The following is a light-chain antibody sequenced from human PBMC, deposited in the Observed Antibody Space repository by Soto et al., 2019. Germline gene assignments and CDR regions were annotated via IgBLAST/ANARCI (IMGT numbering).Light chain of an antibody. CDR2: AAS. J-gene: IGKJ5*01. V-gene: IGKV1-39*01. Sequence: QMTKSKSSLSASVGDRVTITCRASQSISSYLNWYQQKPGKAPKLLIYAASSLQSGVPSRFSGSGSGTDFTLTISSLQPEDFATYYCQVSSSTPSTFGQGTRLEIK. CDR3: QVSSSTPST. CDR1: QSISSY.